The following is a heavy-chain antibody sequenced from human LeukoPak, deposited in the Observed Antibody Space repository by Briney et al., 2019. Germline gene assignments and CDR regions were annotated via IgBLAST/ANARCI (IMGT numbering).Heavy chain of an antibody. Sequence: PGGSLRLSCAASGFTLTSYTMNWVRQAPGKGLEWVSFISSSSSYIYYADSVKGRFTISRDNARNSLFLQMNSLRADDTAMYYFAISRYYSGSSAYYPDHWGQGTLVTVSS. V-gene: IGHV3-21*01. J-gene: IGHJ4*02. D-gene: IGHD3-22*01. CDR1: GFTLTSYT. CDR3: AISRYYSGSSAYYPDH. CDR2: ISSSSSYI.